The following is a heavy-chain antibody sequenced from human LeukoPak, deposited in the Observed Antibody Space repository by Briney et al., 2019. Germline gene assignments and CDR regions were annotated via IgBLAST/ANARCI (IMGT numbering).Heavy chain of an antibody. V-gene: IGHV4-59*12. CDR3: ARGLDTNDWSDAFDI. CDR1: GGSISSYY. Sequence: SETLSLTCTVSGGSISSYYWNWIRQPPGKGLEWIGYMYYSGSTYSNLSLKSRVTISVDTSKNQFSLKLSSVTAADTAVYYCARGLDTNDWSDAFDIWGQGTMVTVSS. J-gene: IGHJ3*02. D-gene: IGHD2-21*01. CDR2: MYYSGST.